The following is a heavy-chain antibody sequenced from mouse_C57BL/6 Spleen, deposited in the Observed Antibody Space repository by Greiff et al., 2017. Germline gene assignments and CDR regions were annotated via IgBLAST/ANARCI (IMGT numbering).Heavy chain of an antibody. CDR1: GYTFTSYW. J-gene: IGHJ4*01. CDR3: ARHAYYSNYDAMDY. D-gene: IGHD2-5*01. V-gene: IGHV1-59*01. CDR2: IDPSDSYT. Sequence: VQLQQSGAELVRPGTSVKLSCKASGYTFTSYWMHWVKQRPGQGLEWIGVIDPSDSYTNYNQKFKGKATLTVDTSSSTAYMQLSSLTSEDSAVYYCARHAYYSNYDAMDYWGQGTSVTVSS.